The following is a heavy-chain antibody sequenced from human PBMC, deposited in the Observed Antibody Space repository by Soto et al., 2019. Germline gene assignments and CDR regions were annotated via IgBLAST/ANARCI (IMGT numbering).Heavy chain of an antibody. V-gene: IGHV3-30*18. Sequence: QVQLVESGGGVVQPGXSLXXSXXXXXXXXXSYXMXXXXXAXXXXLEXVXVISYDGSNKYYADSVKGRFTISRDNSKNTLYLQMNSLRAEDTAVYYCAKGYSNSPGDYYYGMDVWGQGTTVTVSS. CDR2: ISYDGSNK. CDR1: XXXXXSYX. J-gene: IGHJ6*02. CDR3: AKGYSNSPGDYYYGMDV. D-gene: IGHD4-4*01.